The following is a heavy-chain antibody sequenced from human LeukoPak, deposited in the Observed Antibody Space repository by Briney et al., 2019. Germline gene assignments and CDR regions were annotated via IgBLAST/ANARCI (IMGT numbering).Heavy chain of an antibody. CDR2: INAGNGNT. D-gene: IGHD3-3*01. V-gene: IGHV1-3*01. CDR3: ARVSYDFWSGSSAPYGMDV. J-gene: IGHJ6*02. CDR1: GYTFTSYA. Sequence: GASVKVSCKASGYTFTSYAMHWVRQAPGQRLEWMGWINAGNGNTKYSQKFQGRVTITRDTSASAAYMELSSLRSEDTAVYYCARVSYDFWSGSSAPYGMDVWGQGTTVTVSS.